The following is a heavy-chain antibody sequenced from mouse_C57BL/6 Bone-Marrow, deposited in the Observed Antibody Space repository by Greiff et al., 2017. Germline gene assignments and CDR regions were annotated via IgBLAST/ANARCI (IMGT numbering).Heavy chain of an antibody. CDR3: ARVDYYGSRDY. J-gene: IGHJ2*01. CDR1: GYTFTSYG. Sequence: QVQLKQSGAELARPGASVKLSCKASGYTFTSYGISWVKQRTGQGLEWIGEIYPRSGNTYYNEKFKGKATLTADKSSSTAYMELRSLTSEDSAVYFCARVDYYGSRDYWGQGTTLTVSS. CDR2: IYPRSGNT. V-gene: IGHV1-81*01. D-gene: IGHD1-1*01.